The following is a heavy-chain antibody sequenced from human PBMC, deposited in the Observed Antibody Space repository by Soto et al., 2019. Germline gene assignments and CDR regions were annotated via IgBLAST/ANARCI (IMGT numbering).Heavy chain of an antibody. CDR1: GFTFGDYA. CDR2: IRSEAYGGTT. J-gene: IGHJ6*04. D-gene: IGHD3-10*01. V-gene: IGHV3-49*03. CDR3: TRGLVFLCFGDWYYYGMDV. Sequence: EVQLVESGGGLVQPGRSLRLSCTASGFTFGDYAMSWFRQAPGKGLEWVGFIRSEAYGGTTEYAASVKGRFTISRDDSDSIAYLQMNSLKTEETAVYYCTRGLVFLCFGDWYYYGMDVWGKGTTVTVSS.